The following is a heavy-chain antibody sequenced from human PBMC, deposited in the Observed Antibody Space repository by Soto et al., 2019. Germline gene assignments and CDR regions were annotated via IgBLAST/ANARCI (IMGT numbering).Heavy chain of an antibody. CDR3: ARHLLQQFRPNWFDP. CDR1: GGSISGSSYY. D-gene: IGHD5-18*01. Sequence: QLQLQESGPGLVKPSETLSLTCTVSGGSISGSSYYWGWIRQPPGKGLEWIGSIYYSGSTYYNPSLKSRVTISVDTSKTQFSLKLSSVTAADTAVYYCARHLLQQFRPNWFDPWGLGTLVTVSS. CDR2: IYYSGST. J-gene: IGHJ5*02. V-gene: IGHV4-39*01.